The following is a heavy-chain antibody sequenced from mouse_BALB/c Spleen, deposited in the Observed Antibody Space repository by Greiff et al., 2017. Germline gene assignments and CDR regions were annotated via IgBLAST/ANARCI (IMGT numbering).Heavy chain of an antibody. V-gene: IGHV1-55*01. CDR3: ARELTGTLYYAMDY. CDR2: IYPGSGST. Sequence: QVQLQQPGAELVTPGTSVKLSCKASGYNFTSYWINWVKLRPGQGLEWIGDIYPGSGSTNYNEKFKSKATLTVDTSSSTAYMQLSSLASEDSALYYCARELTGTLYYAMDYWGQGTSVTVSA. CDR1: GYNFTSYW. D-gene: IGHD4-1*01. J-gene: IGHJ4*01.